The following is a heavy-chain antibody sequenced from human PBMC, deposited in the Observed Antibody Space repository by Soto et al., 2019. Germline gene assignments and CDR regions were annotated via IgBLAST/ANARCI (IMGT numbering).Heavy chain of an antibody. CDR1: GYTFTSYA. D-gene: IGHD3-10*01. V-gene: IGHV1-3*01. J-gene: IGHJ6*02. CDR2: INAGNGNT. Sequence: ASVKVSCKASGYTFTSYAMHWVRQAPGQRLEWMGWINAGNGNTKYSQKFQGRVTITRDTSASTAYMELSSLRSEDTAVYYCARATYYYGSGSYYTSYYYSYGMDVWGQGTTVTVSS. CDR3: ARATYYYGSGSYYTSYYYSYGMDV.